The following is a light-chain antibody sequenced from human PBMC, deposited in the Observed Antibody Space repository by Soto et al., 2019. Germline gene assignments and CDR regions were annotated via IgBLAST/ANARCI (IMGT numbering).Light chain of an antibody. CDR2: EGF. Sequence: QSALTQPASVSGSPGQSITISCTGTSSDVGGSGLVSWYQFHPGKAPKLLIFEGFKRPSGVSNRFSGSKSGSTASLTISGLQAEDEADYYCCSYTSTSTVYVFGGGTKLTVL. J-gene: IGLJ2*01. V-gene: IGLV2-14*02. CDR3: CSYTSTSTVYV. CDR1: SSDVGGSGL.